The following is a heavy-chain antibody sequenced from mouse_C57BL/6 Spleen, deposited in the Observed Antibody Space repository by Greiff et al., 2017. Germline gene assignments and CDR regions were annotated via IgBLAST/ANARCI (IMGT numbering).Heavy chain of an antibody. Sequence: EVKLQESGGGLVKPGGSLKLSCAASGFTFSSYAMSWVRQTPEKRLEWVATISDGGSYTYYPDNVKGRFTISRDNAKNNLYLQMSHLKSEDTAMYYCARDLGYYFDYWGQGTTLTVSS. CDR2: ISDGGSYT. J-gene: IGHJ2*01. D-gene: IGHD4-1*01. CDR1: GFTFSSYA. V-gene: IGHV5-4*01. CDR3: ARDLGYYFDY.